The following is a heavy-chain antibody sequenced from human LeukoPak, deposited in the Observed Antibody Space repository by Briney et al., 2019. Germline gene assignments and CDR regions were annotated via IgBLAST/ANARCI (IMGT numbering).Heavy chain of an antibody. J-gene: IGHJ4*02. D-gene: IGHD1-14*01. Sequence: PGGSLRLSCAASGFTFSSYAMSWVRQARGKGLEGVSAISGSGGSTYYADSVKGRFTISRDNSKNTLYLQMNSLRTEDTAVYYCAKPPHQKKFFFDYWGQGTLVTVSS. V-gene: IGHV3-23*01. CDR1: GFTFSSYA. CDR2: ISGSGGST. CDR3: AKPPHQKKFFFDY.